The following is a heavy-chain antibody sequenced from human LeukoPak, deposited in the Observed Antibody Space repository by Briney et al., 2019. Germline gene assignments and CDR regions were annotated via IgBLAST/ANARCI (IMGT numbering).Heavy chain of an antibody. D-gene: IGHD6-19*01. J-gene: IGHJ4*02. V-gene: IGHV1-2*02. CDR3: ARDREQWLVRPPSYFDY. CDR1: GYTFTGYY. CDR2: INPNSGGT. Sequence: ASVKVSCTASGYTFTGYYMHWVRQAPGQGLEWMGWINPNSGGTNYAQKFQGRVTMTRDTSISTAYMELSRLRSDDTAVYYCARDREQWLVRPPSYFDYWGQGTLVTVSS.